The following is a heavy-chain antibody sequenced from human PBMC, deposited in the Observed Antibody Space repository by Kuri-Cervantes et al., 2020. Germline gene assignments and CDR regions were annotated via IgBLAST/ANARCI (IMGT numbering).Heavy chain of an antibody. Sequence: GESLKLSCADSGFTFISYSMNWVRQPPGKGLEWVPTISSSRSYIYYADSVKGRLTTSNDNPKNTQYLQMNSVRAEDTAVYYCARMTGGDDSSGYPSDYWGQGTLVTVSS. V-gene: IGHV3-21*01. CDR2: ISSSRSYI. CDR3: ARMTGGDDSSGYPSDY. CDR1: GFTFISYS. J-gene: IGHJ4*02. D-gene: IGHD3-22*01.